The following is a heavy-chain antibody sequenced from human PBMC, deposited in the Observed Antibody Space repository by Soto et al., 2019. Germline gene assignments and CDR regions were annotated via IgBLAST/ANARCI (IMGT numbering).Heavy chain of an antibody. J-gene: IGHJ6*02. CDR3: ARDQIVLMVYASYYYYGMDV. Sequence: QVQLVQSGAEVKKPGSSVKVSCTASGGTFSSYAISWVRQAPGQGLEWMGGIIPIFGTANYAQKFQGRVTITADESTSTAYMELSSLRSEDTAVYYCARDQIVLMVYASYYYYGMDVWGQGTTVTVSS. CDR1: GGTFSSYA. V-gene: IGHV1-69*01. D-gene: IGHD2-8*01. CDR2: IIPIFGTA.